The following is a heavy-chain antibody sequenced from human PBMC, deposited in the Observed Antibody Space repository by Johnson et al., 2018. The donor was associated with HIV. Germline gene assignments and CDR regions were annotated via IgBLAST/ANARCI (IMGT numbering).Heavy chain of an antibody. D-gene: IGHD1-14*01. J-gene: IGHJ3*02. CDR2: INWNGGTT. V-gene: IGHV3-20*04. Sequence: VQLVESGGGVVRPGGSLRLSCAASGFTFDDYAMTWVRQAPGKGLEWVSAINWNGGTTGYTDSVKGRFTISRDNAKNSLYLQMNSLRHEDTAVYYCARDQGELRRTHAFDIWGQGTMVTVSS. CDR1: GFTFDDYA. CDR3: ARDQGELRRTHAFDI.